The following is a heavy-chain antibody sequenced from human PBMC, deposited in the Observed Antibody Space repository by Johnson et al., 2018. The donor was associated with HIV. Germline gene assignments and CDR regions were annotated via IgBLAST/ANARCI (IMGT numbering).Heavy chain of an antibody. V-gene: IGHV3-20*03. J-gene: IGHJ3*02. CDR3: ARDPSPIVGATYAFDI. D-gene: IGHD1-26*01. CDR2: INWNSGST. Sequence: MKWVRQTPGMGLEWVSGINWNSGSTGYADSVKGRFTISRDNAKNSLYLQMNSLRAEDTAVYYCARDPSPIVGATYAFDIWGQGTMVTVS.